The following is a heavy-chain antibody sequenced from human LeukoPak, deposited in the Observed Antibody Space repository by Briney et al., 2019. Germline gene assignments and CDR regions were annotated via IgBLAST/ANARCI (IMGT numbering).Heavy chain of an antibody. D-gene: IGHD2-15*01. V-gene: IGHV4-59*01. J-gene: IGHJ3*02. CDR1: GGSISSYY. Sequence: SETLSLTCTVTGGSISSYYWSWIRQPPGQGLHWIGYIYYSGSTNYNPSLKSRVTIPVDTSKNQFSLKLSSVTAADTAVYYCARDCSGGSCYSSNAFDIWGQGTMVTVSS. CDR3: ARDCSGGSCYSSNAFDI. CDR2: IYYSGST.